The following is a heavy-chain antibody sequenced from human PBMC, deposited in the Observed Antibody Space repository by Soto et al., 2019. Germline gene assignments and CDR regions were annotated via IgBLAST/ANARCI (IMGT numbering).Heavy chain of an antibody. J-gene: IGHJ6*02. CDR2: ISASGGGT. CDR1: GFTFSSYA. D-gene: IGHD6-6*01. V-gene: IGHV3-23*01. Sequence: GGSLRLSCAASGFTFSSYAMTWVRQAPGKGLEWVSAISASGGGTYYADSVKGRFTISRDNSKNTLYLQMNSLRAEDTAVFYCAKALDSSSFYGMDVWGQGTTVTVSS. CDR3: AKALDSSSFYGMDV.